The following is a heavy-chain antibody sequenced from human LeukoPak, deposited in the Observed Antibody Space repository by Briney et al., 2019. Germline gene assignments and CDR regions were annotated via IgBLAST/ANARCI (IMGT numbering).Heavy chain of an antibody. CDR2: IYYTGST. CDR1: GGSISSTTYY. V-gene: IGHV4-39*07. Sequence: SETLSLTCTVSGGSISSTTYYWGWIRQTPGKGLEWIGSIYYTGSTYSNPSLRSRVTISIDTSKNQFSLNLSSVTAADTAVYYCARDPGALIPMTITNWFDPWGQGTLVTVSS. D-gene: IGHD3-9*01. CDR3: ARDPGALIPMTITNWFDP. J-gene: IGHJ5*02.